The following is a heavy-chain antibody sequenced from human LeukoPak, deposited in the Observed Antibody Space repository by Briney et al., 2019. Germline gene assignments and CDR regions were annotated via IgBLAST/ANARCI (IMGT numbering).Heavy chain of an antibody. CDR2: IIPIFGTA. Sequence: SVKVSCKASGGTFSSYAISWVRQAPGQGLEWMGGIIPIFGTANYAQKFQGRVTITADESTSTAYMELSSLRSEDTAVYYCATSLDYYDSSEPFDIWGQGTMVTVSS. CDR1: GGTFSSYA. J-gene: IGHJ3*02. V-gene: IGHV1-69*13. CDR3: ATSLDYYDSSEPFDI. D-gene: IGHD3-22*01.